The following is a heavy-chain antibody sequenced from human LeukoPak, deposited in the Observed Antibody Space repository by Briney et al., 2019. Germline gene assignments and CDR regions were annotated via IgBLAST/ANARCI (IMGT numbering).Heavy chain of an antibody. CDR2: IYYSGST. J-gene: IGHJ3*02. D-gene: IGHD3-22*01. V-gene: IGHV4-59*12. Sequence: PSETLSLTCTVSGGSISSYYWSWIRQPPGKGLEWIGYIYYSGSTNYNPSLKSRVTISVDTSKNQFSLKLSSVTAADTAVYYCATMIVDNDAFDIWGQGTMVTVSS. CDR1: GGSISSYY. CDR3: ATMIVDNDAFDI.